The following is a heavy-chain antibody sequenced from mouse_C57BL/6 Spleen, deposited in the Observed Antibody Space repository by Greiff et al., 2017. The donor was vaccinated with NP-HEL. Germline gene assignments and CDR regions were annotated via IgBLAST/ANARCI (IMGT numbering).Heavy chain of an antibody. CDR3: SRRGGSSPFDY. V-gene: IGHV1-50*01. CDR1: GYTFTSYW. J-gene: IGHJ2*01. Sequence: QVQLQQPGAELVKPGASVKLSCKASGYTFTSYWMQWVKQRPGQGLEWIGEIDPSDSYTNYNQKFKGKATLTVDTSSSTAYMQLSSLTSEDSAVYYVSRRGGSSPFDYWGQVTTLTVSS. CDR2: IDPSDSYT. D-gene: IGHD1-1*01.